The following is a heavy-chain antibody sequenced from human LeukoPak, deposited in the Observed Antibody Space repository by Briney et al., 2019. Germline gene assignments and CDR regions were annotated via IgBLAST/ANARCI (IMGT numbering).Heavy chain of an antibody. V-gene: IGHV4-59*08. CDR3: ARQVGYCSGGSCSKTRPFDY. Sequence: SETLSLTCTVSGGSISSYYWSWIRQPPGKGLEWIGYIYYSGGTNYNPSLKSRVTISVDTSKNQFSLKLSSVTAADTAVYYCARQVGYCSGGSCSKTRPFDYWGQGTLVTVSS. CDR2: IYYSGGT. CDR1: GGSISSYY. J-gene: IGHJ4*02. D-gene: IGHD2-15*01.